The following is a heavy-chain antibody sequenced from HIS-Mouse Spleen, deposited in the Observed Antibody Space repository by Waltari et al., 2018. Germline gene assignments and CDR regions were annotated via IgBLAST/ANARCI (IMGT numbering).Heavy chain of an antibody. Sequence: QESGPGLVKPSETLSLTCTVSGGSISSYYWSWIRQPPGKALEWLALIYWDDAKRYSPSLKSRLTITKDTSKNQVVLTMTNMDPVDTATYYCAHSQNWGFGDWGQGTLVTVSS. CDR1: GGSISSYYW. CDR3: AHSQNWGFGD. V-gene: IGHV2-5*08. CDR2: IYWDDAK. J-gene: IGHJ4*02. D-gene: IGHD7-27*01.